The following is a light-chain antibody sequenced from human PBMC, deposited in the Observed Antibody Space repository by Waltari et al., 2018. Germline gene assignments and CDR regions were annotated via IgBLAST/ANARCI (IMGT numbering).Light chain of an antibody. CDR1: QSFRTY. Sequence: IVLKQYPGTLPLPPGETATVSCRANQSFRTYLALYQQRPGQPPMLLIYDISKSAAGIPARFSGSGSGTDFTLTISSLEPEDFAIYYCQQRSNWPGTFGQGTKVEIK. CDR3: QQRSNWPGT. CDR2: DIS. V-gene: IGKV3-11*01. J-gene: IGKJ1*01.